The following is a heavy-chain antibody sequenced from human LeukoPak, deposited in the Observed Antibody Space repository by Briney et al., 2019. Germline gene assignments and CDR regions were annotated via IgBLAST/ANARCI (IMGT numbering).Heavy chain of an antibody. J-gene: IGHJ4*02. CDR3: ASPGYCSGGSCYHYFDS. Sequence: PSETLSLTCTVSGASISTNSYYWGWLRQPPGTGLEWIGSIYYSGSTYYNPSLKSRVTISIDTSKNQFSLRLRSVTAADTAVYFCASPGYCSGGSCYHYFDSWGQGILVTVFS. D-gene: IGHD2-15*01. CDR1: GASISTNSYY. V-gene: IGHV4-39*07. CDR2: IYYSGST.